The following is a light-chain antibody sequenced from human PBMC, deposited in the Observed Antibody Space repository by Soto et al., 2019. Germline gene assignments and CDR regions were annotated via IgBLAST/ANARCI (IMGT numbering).Light chain of an antibody. V-gene: IGKV3-15*01. CDR2: GAS. CDR1: QSININ. J-gene: IGKJ5*01. CDR3: QQYDNWPIT. Sequence: EMGMTQSPATLSVSPGERATLSCRASQSININLAWYQQKPGQAPRLLIYGASTRATGLPVRFSGSGSGTEFTLIISSLQSEDSAVYYCQQYDNWPITFGQGTRLEIK.